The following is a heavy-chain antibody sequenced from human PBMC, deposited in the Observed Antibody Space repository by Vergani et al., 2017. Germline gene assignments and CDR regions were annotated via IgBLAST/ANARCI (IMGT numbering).Heavy chain of an antibody. D-gene: IGHD4-17*01. V-gene: IGHV1-69-2*01. CDR2: VDPEDGET. CDR1: GYTFTDHY. J-gene: IGHJ6*02. CDR3: ATPQTVTTGGMEV. Sequence: EVQLVPSGAEVKKPGATMKISCKVSGYTFTDHYMHWVKQAPGKGLEWMGLVDPEDGETIYAEKFKGRVTIAADTSTDTAHLALSSLRSEDTAVYYCATPQTVTTGGMEVWGQGTTVIVSS.